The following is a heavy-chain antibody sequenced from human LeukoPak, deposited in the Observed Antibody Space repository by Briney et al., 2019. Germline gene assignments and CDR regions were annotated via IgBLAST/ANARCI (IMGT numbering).Heavy chain of an antibody. J-gene: IGHJ5*02. CDR3: ARADSSGWYGWFDP. CDR2: IIPHVGSP. D-gene: IGHD6-19*01. V-gene: IGHV1-69*13. Sequence: GASVKVSCKTFVDTFSYHSISWVRQAPGQGLQWLGGIIPHVGSPRYTERLQDRITITADESTTTAYLELSSLRSDDTAVYYCARADSSGWYGWFDPWRQGTLVTVSS. CDR1: VDTFSYHS.